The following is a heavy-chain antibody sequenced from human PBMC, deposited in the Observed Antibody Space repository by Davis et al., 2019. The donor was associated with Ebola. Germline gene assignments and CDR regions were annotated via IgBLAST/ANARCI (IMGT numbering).Heavy chain of an antibody. CDR3: ARDVVVGPIDY. Sequence: ASVNVSCKASGYTFTRYGISWVRQAPGQGREWMGWSSAYNGNTNYAQKLQGRVTITTDTSTSTAYMELRSLRSDDTAVYYCARDVVVGPIDYWGQGTLVTVSS. CDR2: SSAYNGNT. D-gene: IGHD1-26*01. CDR1: GYTFTRYG. J-gene: IGHJ4*02. V-gene: IGHV1-18*01.